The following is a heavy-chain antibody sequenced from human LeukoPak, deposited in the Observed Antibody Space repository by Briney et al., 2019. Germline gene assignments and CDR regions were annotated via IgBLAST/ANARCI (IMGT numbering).Heavy chain of an antibody. D-gene: IGHD5-12*01. V-gene: IGHV3-30*03. Sequence: GRSLRLSCAASGLTFSSYGMHWVRQAPGKGLEWVAVISYDGSNKYYADSVKGRFTISRDNSKNTLYLQLNSLRPEDTAVYYCARDQLAYSGYDTLFDYWGQGTLVTVSS. CDR2: ISYDGSNK. CDR3: ARDQLAYSGYDTLFDY. CDR1: GLTFSSYG. J-gene: IGHJ4*02.